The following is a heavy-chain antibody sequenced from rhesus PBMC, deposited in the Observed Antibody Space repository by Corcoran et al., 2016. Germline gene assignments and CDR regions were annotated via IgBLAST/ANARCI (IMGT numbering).Heavy chain of an antibody. CDR1: GGSISSSSW. D-gene: IGHD4-29*01. Sequence: QVQLQESGPGLVKPSETLSLTCAVSGGSISSSSWWSWIRQPPGKGLGGIGYISGSSGSTYYNHSLKSRGTSSTDTSKNQFDLKMSSVTAADKAVYYCARRKMTTSPKENRFDVWGPGVLVTVSS. CDR3: ARRKMTTSPKENRFDV. CDR2: ISGSSGST. J-gene: IGHJ5-1*01. V-gene: IGHV4-65*01.